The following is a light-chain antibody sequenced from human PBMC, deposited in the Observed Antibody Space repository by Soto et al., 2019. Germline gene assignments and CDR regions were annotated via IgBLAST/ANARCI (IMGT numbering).Light chain of an antibody. V-gene: IGKV3-11*01. J-gene: IGKJ5*01. CDR1: QSVDNF. CDR2: DAS. Sequence: DIVLTQSPATLSSSPGERVTLSCRASQSVDNFLAWYQQKPGQPPRLLIYDASNRASGIPARFSGSRSGTNFTLTISSLEPEDLATYYCQQHKKWPPFTFGQGTQLE. CDR3: QQHKKWPPFT.